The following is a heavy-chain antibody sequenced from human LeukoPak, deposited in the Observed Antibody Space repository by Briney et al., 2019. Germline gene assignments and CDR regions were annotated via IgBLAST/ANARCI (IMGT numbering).Heavy chain of an antibody. Sequence: ASVKVSCKASGYTFTSYAMNWVRQAPGQGLEWMGWINTNTGNPTYAQGFTGRFVFSLDTSVSTAYLQISSLKAEDTAVYYCARPPIAVAGRRNYYYYYMDVWGKGTTVTVSS. CDR3: ARPPIAVAGRRNYYYYYMDV. CDR1: GYTFTSYA. D-gene: IGHD6-19*01. J-gene: IGHJ6*03. V-gene: IGHV7-4-1*02. CDR2: INTNTGNP.